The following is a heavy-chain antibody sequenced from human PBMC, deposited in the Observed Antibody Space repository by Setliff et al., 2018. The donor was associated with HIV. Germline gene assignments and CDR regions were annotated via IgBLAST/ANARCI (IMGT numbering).Heavy chain of an antibody. CDR2: IWYDGSEK. V-gene: IGHV3-33*01. D-gene: IGHD1-26*01. CDR1: GFTFSTYG. Sequence: PGGSLRLSCAASGFTFSTYGMHWVRQVPGKGLEWVALIWYDGSEKYFADSVKGRFTISRDNSKNTLYLEMNSLRAEDTAVYYCAREFVAGGRSHAAFDIWGQGTMVTVSS. CDR3: AREFVAGGRSHAAFDI. J-gene: IGHJ3*02.